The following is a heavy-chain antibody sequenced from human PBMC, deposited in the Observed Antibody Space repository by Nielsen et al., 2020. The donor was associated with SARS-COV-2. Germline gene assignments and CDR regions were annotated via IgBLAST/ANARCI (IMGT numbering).Heavy chain of an antibody. CDR3: ARGVGATYFDY. Sequence: GESLKISCAASGFTFSKSWMTWVRQAPGKGLEWVANIKQDGSIIYYVDSVKGRFTISRDNTKNLLYLQMNSLRAEDTAVYYCARGVGATYFDYWGQGTTVAVSS. CDR1: GFTFSKSW. V-gene: IGHV3-7*01. D-gene: IGHD1-26*01. J-gene: IGHJ4*03. CDR2: IKQDGSII.